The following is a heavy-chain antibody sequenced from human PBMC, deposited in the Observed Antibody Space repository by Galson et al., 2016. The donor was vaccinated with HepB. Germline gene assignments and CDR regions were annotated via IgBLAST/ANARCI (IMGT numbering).Heavy chain of an antibody. Sequence: CAISGDSVSSNSAAWHWIRQSPSRGLEWLGRTYYRSKWYNDYTVSVKGRITINPDTSKNQFSLQLNSVTPEDTAVYYRARQYGTYFAYWGRGTLVTVSS. CDR2: TYYRSKWYN. D-gene: IGHD4-17*01. CDR1: GDSVSSNSAA. V-gene: IGHV6-1*01. CDR3: ARQYGTYFAY. J-gene: IGHJ4*02.